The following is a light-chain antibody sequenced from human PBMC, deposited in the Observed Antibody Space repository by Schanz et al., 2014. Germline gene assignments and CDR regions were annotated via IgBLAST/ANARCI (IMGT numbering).Light chain of an antibody. Sequence: QSVLTQPPSVSGAPGQRVTVSCTGGSSNIGAGYDVHWYRQLPGTAPKLLIYGNNNRPSGVPDRFSGSKSGTSASLAISGLQAEDEADYYCSSHTSSNTWVFGGGTKLTVL. V-gene: IGLV1-40*01. J-gene: IGLJ3*02. CDR3: SSHTSSNTWV. CDR1: SSNIGAGYD. CDR2: GNN.